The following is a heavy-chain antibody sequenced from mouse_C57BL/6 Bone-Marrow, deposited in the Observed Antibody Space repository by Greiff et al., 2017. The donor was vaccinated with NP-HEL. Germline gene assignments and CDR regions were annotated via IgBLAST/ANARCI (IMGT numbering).Heavy chain of an antibody. CDR3: TTYWIYNGYEGLAY. Sequence: EVQLQQSGAELVRPGASVKLSCTASGFNIKDDYMHWVKQRPEQGLEWIGWIDPENGDTEYASKFQGKATITADTSSNTAYLQLSSLTAEDTAVYYCTTYWIYNGYEGLAYWGQGTLVTVSA. V-gene: IGHV14-4*01. J-gene: IGHJ3*01. D-gene: IGHD2-2*01. CDR2: IDPENGDT. CDR1: GFNIKDDY.